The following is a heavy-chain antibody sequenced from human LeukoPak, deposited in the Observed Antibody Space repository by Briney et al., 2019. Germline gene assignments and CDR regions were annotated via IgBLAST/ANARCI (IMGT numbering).Heavy chain of an antibody. D-gene: IGHD6-19*01. Sequence: GGSLRPSCAASGFTFSSYAMHWVRQAPGKGLEWVAVISYDGSNKYYADSVKGRFTISRDNSKNTLYLQMNSLRAEDTAVYYCASSSIAVARRGYFDYWGQGTLVTVSS. J-gene: IGHJ4*02. CDR1: GFTFSSYA. CDR3: ASSSIAVARRGYFDY. V-gene: IGHV3-30-3*01. CDR2: ISYDGSNK.